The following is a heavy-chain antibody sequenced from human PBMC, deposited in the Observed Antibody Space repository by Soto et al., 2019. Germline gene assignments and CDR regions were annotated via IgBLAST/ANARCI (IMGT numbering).Heavy chain of an antibody. Sequence: QVQLVESGGGVVQPGTSLRLSCEASGFTFNSFGMHWVRQAPGKGLEWVAMIWHDGTNRYYVDSVQGRFTISRDNSKDTLYLQMNNLRAEDTAVYYCARTGLQIIQATSYYYGLDVWGQGTTVTVSS. J-gene: IGHJ6*02. CDR1: GFTFNSFG. CDR3: ARTGLQIIQATSYYYGLDV. D-gene: IGHD3-3*01. V-gene: IGHV3-33*01. CDR2: IWHDGTNR.